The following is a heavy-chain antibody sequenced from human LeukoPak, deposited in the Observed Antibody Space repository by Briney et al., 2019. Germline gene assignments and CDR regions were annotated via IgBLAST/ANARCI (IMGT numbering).Heavy chain of an antibody. Sequence: PETLSLTCTVSGGSISSYYWNWIRQPPGKGLEWIGYIYYSGSTNYNPSLKSRVTISVDTSKNQFSLKLSSVTAADTAVYYCARDYRPGMDVWGQGTTVTVSS. CDR2: IYYSGST. CDR1: GGSISSYY. CDR3: ARDYRPGMDV. V-gene: IGHV4-59*01. D-gene: IGHD6-6*01. J-gene: IGHJ6*02.